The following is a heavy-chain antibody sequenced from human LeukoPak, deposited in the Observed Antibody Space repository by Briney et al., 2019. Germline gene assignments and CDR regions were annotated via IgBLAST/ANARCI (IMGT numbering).Heavy chain of an antibody. V-gene: IGHV3-7*01. CDR2: IKEDGSEK. D-gene: IGHD6-19*01. CDR1: GFTFNRDW. J-gene: IGHJ4*02. CDR3: VTKEPSTSGWSY. Sequence: GSLRLSCTASGFTFNRDWTAWVRQAPGEGLEWVANIKEDGSEKNYVDSVKGRFTISRDNAENSVYLQMNDLRAEDTGVYYCVTKEPSTSGWSYWGQGTLVTVSS.